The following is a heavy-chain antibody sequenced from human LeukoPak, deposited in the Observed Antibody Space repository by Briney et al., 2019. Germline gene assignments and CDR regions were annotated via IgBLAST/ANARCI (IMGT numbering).Heavy chain of an antibody. J-gene: IGHJ4*02. CDR1: GYTFTSYG. CDR3: ARGIRGYSYGYYSDY. Sequence: ASVKVSCKASGYTFTSYGISWVRQAPGQGLEWMGWINPNSGGTNYAQKFQGRVTMTRDTSISTAYMELSRLRSDDTAVYYCARGIRGYSYGYYSDYWGQGTLVTVSS. CDR2: INPNSGGT. V-gene: IGHV1-2*02. D-gene: IGHD5-18*01.